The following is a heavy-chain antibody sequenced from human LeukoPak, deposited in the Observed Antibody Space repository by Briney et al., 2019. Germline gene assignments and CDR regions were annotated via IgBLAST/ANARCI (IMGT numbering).Heavy chain of an antibody. CDR3: AELGITMIGGV. V-gene: IGHV3-23*01. CDR1: GFTFSSYA. J-gene: IGHJ6*04. D-gene: IGHD3-10*02. CDR2: ISGSGGST. Sequence: GGSLRLSCAASGFTFSSYAMNWVRQASGKGLEWVSAISGSGGSTYYADSVKGRFTISRDNSKNTLSLQMNSLRAEDTAVYYCAELGITMIGGVWGKGTTVTISS.